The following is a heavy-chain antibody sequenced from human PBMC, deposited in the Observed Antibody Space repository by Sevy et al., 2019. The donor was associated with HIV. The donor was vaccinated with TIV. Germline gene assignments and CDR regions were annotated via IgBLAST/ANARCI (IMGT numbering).Heavy chain of an antibody. V-gene: IGHV3-15*01. D-gene: IGHD3-3*01. CDR1: GLTFSNAW. Sequence: GGSLRLSCAASGLTFSNAWMTWVRQAPGKGLEWVGRIKSKTDGGTTDYAAPVKGRFTIPRDDSKNTLYLQMNSLKTEDTAVYYCTTKSDFWSGYQYFDLWGRGTLVTVSS. CDR2: IKSKTDGGTT. CDR3: TTKSDFWSGYQYFDL. J-gene: IGHJ2*01.